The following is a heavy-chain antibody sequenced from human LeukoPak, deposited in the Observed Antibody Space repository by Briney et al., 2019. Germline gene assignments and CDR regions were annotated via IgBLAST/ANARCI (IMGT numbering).Heavy chain of an antibody. CDR1: GDSFSRNTYS. CDR2: IYYTGRT. V-gene: IGHV4-39*07. J-gene: IGHJ4*02. CDR3: ARGETRNYFDY. Sequence: SETLSLTCTVSGDSFSRNTYSWGWIRQPPGKGLEWIGSIYYTGRTFYNPSLKSRVTISVDTSKNQFSLKLSSVTAADTAVYYCARGETRNYFDYWGQGTLVTVS.